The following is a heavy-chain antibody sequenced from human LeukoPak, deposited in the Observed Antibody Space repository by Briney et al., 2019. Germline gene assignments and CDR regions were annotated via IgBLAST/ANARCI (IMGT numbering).Heavy chain of an antibody. D-gene: IGHD3-22*01. CDR2: ISSSGSTI. Sequence: GGSLRLSCAASGFTFSSYEMNWVRQAPGKGLEWVLYISSSGSTIYYADSVKGRFTISRDNAKNSLYLQMNSLRAEDTAVYYCARGPFYDSSGYPYYYYGMDVWGQGTTVTVSS. V-gene: IGHV3-48*03. J-gene: IGHJ6*02. CDR3: ARGPFYDSSGYPYYYYGMDV. CDR1: GFTFSSYE.